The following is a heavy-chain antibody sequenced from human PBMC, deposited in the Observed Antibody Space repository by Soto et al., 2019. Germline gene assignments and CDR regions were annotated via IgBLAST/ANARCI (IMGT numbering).Heavy chain of an antibody. Sequence: QVQLVESGGGVVQPGRSLRLSCAASGFTFSSYGMHWVRQAPGKGLEWVAVISYDGSNKYYADSVKGRFTISRDNSKNTLYRQMNSQRDEDTAVYYCAKGLGWFGEVSSYWGQGTLVTVSS. CDR2: ISYDGSNK. CDR3: AKGLGWFGEVSSY. CDR1: GFTFSSYG. V-gene: IGHV3-30*18. J-gene: IGHJ4*02. D-gene: IGHD3-10*01.